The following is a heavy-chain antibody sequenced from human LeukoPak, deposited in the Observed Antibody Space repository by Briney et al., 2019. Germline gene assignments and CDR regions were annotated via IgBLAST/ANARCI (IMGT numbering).Heavy chain of an antibody. CDR2: IIPIFGTA. D-gene: IGHD3-10*01. CDR1: GGTFSIYA. Sequence: SVKVSCTASGGTFSIYAISWVRQAPGQGLEWMGGIIPIFGTANYAQKFQGRVTITADESTSTAYMELSSLRSEDTAVYYCARDPSKDYGSGSYYVYWGQGTLVTVSS. V-gene: IGHV1-69*13. CDR3: ARDPSKDYGSGSYYVY. J-gene: IGHJ4*02.